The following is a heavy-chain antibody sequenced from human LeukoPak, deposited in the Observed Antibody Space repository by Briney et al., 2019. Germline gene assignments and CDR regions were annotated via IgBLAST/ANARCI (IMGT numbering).Heavy chain of an antibody. CDR3: ARGLGQDIVVGPAVEAAFDI. CDR2: LNHIGST. J-gene: IGHJ3*02. V-gene: IGHV4-34*01. CDR1: GGSFSGYY. Sequence: SETLSLTCAVYGGSFSGYYWSWIPHPPGKGLEWSGELNHIGSTNYNPSHKSRVTISVDTSKNQCSLKLSSVTATDTAVYYCARGLGQDIVVGPAVEAAFDIWGQGTMVTVSS. D-gene: IGHD2-2*01.